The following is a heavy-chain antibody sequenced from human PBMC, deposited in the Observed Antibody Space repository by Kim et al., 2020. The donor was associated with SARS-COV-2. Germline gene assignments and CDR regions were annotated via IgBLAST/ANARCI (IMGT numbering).Heavy chain of an antibody. CDR2: IYNDGNTI. J-gene: IGHJ5*02. CDR3: ARKLAGTTYFDP. Sequence: GGSLRLSCAASGFTFSNFEMNWVRQAPEKGLEWISYIYNDGNTIYYADSVKGRFTISRDNAENSLSLQMNSLRAEDTAVYYCARKLAGTTYFDPWGQGTLVTVSS. CDR1: GFTFSNFE. D-gene: IGHD6-19*01. V-gene: IGHV3-48*03.